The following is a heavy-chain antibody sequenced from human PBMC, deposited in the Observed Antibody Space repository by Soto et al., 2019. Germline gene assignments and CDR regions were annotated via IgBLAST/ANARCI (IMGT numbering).Heavy chain of an antibody. CDR1: GFTFSSYG. D-gene: IGHD6-19*01. J-gene: IGHJ6*02. V-gene: IGHV3-30*18. CDR2: ISYDGSNK. CDR3: AKDQTRPYSAVAGLLHYYYYGMDV. Sequence: PGGSLRLSCAASGFTFSSYGMHWVRQAPGKGLEWVAVISYDGSNKYYAESVKGRFTISRDNSKKTLYLQMNSLRAEDTAVYYCAKDQTRPYSAVAGLLHYYYYGMDVWGQGTTVTVSS.